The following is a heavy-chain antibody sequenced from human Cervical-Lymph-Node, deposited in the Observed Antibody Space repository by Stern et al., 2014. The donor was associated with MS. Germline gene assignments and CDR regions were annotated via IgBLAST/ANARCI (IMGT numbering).Heavy chain of an antibody. J-gene: IGHJ4*02. CDR3: SHVRESTGWD. CDR1: GVTFSNAW. V-gene: IGHV3-15*01. Sequence: EVQLVESGGGLVKPGGSLRLSCAVSGVTFSNAWLTWVRQAPGKGLEWVGRVQSTNTGGTADYAAPVKGRFTISRDDSKDTVHLQMNSLKSEDTAVYYCSHVRESTGWDWGQGTQVTVSS. D-gene: IGHD2-8*02. CDR2: VQSTNTGGTA.